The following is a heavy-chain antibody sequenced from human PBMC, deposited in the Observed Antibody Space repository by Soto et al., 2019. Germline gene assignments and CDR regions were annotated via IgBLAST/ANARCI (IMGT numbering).Heavy chain of an antibody. CDR3: ARGGVSTRTFDY. Sequence: PGESLKISCNGSGYNFACYWSSWVRQMPGKGLELMGIIYPSDSDTRYRPSFQGQVTISADKSISSAYLQWSSLRASDTAMYYCARGGVSTRTFDYWGQGTPVSVSS. CDR2: IYPSDSDT. D-gene: IGHD3-3*01. J-gene: IGHJ4*02. V-gene: IGHV5-51*01. CDR1: GYNFACYW.